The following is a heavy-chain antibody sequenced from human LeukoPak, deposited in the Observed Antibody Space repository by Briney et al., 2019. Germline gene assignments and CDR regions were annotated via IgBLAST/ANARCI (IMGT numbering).Heavy chain of an antibody. J-gene: IGHJ3*02. Sequence: ASVKVSCKTSGYTFTDYYIHWVRQAPGQGLEWMGWINPNSGETNSAQKFQGRVTMTGDTSISTAYMELRRVTSDDTAVYSCARRSRNGLDAFDIWGQGTMITVSS. D-gene: IGHD2-8*01. CDR3: ARRSRNGLDAFDI. V-gene: IGHV1-2*02. CDR2: INPNSGET. CDR1: GYTFTDYY.